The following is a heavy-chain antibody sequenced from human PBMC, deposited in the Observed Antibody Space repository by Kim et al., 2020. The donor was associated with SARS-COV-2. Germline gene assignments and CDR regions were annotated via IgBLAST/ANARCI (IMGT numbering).Heavy chain of an antibody. CDR3: ARALSPAPWEPRLI. D-gene: IGHD1-26*01. V-gene: IGHV1-69*01. Sequence: AQKFQGRVTITADESTSTAYMELSSLRSEDTAVYYCARALSPAPWEPRLIWGQGTLVTVSS. J-gene: IGHJ4*02.